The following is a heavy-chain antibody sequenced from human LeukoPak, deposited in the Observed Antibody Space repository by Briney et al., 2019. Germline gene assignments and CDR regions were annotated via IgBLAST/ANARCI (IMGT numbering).Heavy chain of an antibody. J-gene: IGHJ5*02. CDR3: ARMEQWPPNGWFDP. D-gene: IGHD1/OR15-1a*01. Sequence: SQTLSLTCAISGDSVSSNTAAWNWIRQSLSRGLEWLGRIYYRSQYYTDYAVSVKSRITINPDTSKNQFSLQLNSVTPDDTAVYYCARMEQWPPNGWFDPWGQGTLVTVSS. V-gene: IGHV6-1*01. CDR2: IYYRSQYYT. CDR1: GDSVSSNTAA.